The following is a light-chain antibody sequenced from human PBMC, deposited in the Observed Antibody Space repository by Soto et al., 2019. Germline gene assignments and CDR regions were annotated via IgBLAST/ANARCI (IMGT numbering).Light chain of an antibody. J-gene: IGLJ1*01. Sequence: QSVLTQSSSASASLGSSVKLTCTLSSGHSSYIIAWHQQQPGKAPRYLMKLEGSGSYNKGSGVPDRFSGSSSGADRYLTISNLQFEDEADYYCETWDSNTRVFGTGTEVTVL. CDR3: ETWDSNTRV. CDR2: LEGSGSY. V-gene: IGLV4-60*02. CDR1: SGHSSYI.